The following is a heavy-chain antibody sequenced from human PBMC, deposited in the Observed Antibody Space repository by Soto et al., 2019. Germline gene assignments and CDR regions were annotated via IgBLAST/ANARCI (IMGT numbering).Heavy chain of an antibody. J-gene: IGHJ4*02. V-gene: IGHV4-61*05. D-gene: IGHD2-8*02. Sequence: ASETLSLPWTGSGGSISSSSYYWGWIRPPPGKGLEWIGYIYYSGSTNYNPSLKSRVTISVDTSKNQFSLKLTSVTAADTAVYYCARDKITGLFDYWGQGTLVIVSS. CDR2: IYYSGST. CDR1: GGSISSSSYY. CDR3: ARDKITGLFDY.